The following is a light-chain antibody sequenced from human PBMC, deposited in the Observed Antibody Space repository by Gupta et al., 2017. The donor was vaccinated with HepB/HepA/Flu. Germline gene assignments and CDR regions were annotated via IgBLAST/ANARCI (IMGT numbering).Light chain of an antibody. CDR3: QSADATGSSYV. Sequence: SYELTQPPSVSVSPGQTARITCSGAALAKQYAYWYQQKAGQAPVLVIYKDSERPSGIPERFSGSSSGTTLTLIISGVQAEDEADYYCQSADATGSSYVFGPGTKVTVL. CDR2: KDS. J-gene: IGLJ1*01. V-gene: IGLV3-25*03. CDR1: ALAKQY.